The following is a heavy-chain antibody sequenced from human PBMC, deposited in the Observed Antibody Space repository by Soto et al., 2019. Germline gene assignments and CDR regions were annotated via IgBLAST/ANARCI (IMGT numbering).Heavy chain of an antibody. CDR1: GDSVSSNNAA. J-gene: IGHJ5*02. Sequence: SQTLSLTCVISGDSVSSNNAAWNWIRQSPSRGLEWLGRTYYRSKWYSVSAVFVKGRVTIKPDTSKNQFSLQLDSVTPEDTAVYYCARGPAILNPWGQGTLVTVSS. V-gene: IGHV6-1*01. D-gene: IGHD3-3*01. CDR3: ARGPAILNP. CDR2: TYYRSKWYS.